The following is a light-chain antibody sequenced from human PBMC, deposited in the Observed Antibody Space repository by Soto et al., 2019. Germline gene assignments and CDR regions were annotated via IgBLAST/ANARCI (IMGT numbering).Light chain of an antibody. CDR3: QPYGDSPRT. J-gene: IGKJ1*01. CDR2: GAS. V-gene: IGKV3-20*01. Sequence: EIVMTQSPGTLSLSPGERATLSCRASQSVSGSYLAWYQQKLGQAPRLLIYGASSRATGIPDRFSGSGSGTDFTLTISRLEPEDSAVYYCQPYGDSPRTFGQGTKVEIK. CDR1: QSVSGSY.